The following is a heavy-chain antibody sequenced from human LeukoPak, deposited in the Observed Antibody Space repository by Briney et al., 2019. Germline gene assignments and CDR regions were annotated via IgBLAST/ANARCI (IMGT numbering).Heavy chain of an antibody. CDR1: GFTFSSYW. D-gene: IGHD1-26*01. Sequence: GGSLRLSCAASGFTFSSYWMSWVRQAPGKGLEWVANINKDGGEKYYVGSVKGRFTISRDNAKNSLYLQMNSLRADDTAVYYCVKDPPPRYSGSPPAYWGQGTLVTVSS. J-gene: IGHJ4*02. V-gene: IGHV3-7*03. CDR2: INKDGGEK. CDR3: VKDPPPRYSGSPPAY.